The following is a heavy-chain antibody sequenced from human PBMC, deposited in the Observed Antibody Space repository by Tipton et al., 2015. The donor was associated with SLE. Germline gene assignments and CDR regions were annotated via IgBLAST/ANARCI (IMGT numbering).Heavy chain of an antibody. J-gene: IGHJ4*02. CDR2: IFYTGST. D-gene: IGHD5-12*01. Sequence: TLSLTCTVSSDSMSSYYWSWIRQPPGKGLEWIGSIFYTGSTYYNPSLKSRVSFSIDTSKHQFSLKLNSVTAADTAVYYCARRHYSGPFDSWGQGTLVTVSS. V-gene: IGHV4-59*12. CDR1: SDSMSSYY. CDR3: ARRHYSGPFDS.